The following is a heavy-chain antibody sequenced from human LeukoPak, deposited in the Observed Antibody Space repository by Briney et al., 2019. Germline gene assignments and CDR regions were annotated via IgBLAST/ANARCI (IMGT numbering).Heavy chain of an antibody. CDR1: GYSTSSGFY. CDR2: MFHSGST. V-gene: IGHV4-38-2*02. J-gene: IGHJ5*02. D-gene: IGHD1-26*01. CDR3: ARDSGTYHTLNS. Sequence: SETLSLTCAVSGYSTSSGFYWGWIRQTPAKGLEWIASMFHSGSTYYNPFLKTRVAISVDTSKNQFSLKLTSVTAADTAIYYCARDSGTYHTLNSWGQGTLVTVSS.